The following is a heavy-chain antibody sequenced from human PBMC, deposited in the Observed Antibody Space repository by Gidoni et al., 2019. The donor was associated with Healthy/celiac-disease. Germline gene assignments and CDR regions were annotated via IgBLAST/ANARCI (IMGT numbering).Heavy chain of an antibody. CDR3: AKDRALSGYFDY. CDR2: ISGSGGST. J-gene: IGHJ4*02. V-gene: IGHV3-23*01. CDR1: GFTFSSYA. Sequence: EVQLLESGVGLVQPGGSLRLSCAASGFTFSSYAMRWVRQAPGKGLEWVSAISGSGGSTYYADSVKGRFTISRDNSKNTLYLQMNSLRAEDTAVYYCAKDRALSGYFDYWGQGTLVTVSS.